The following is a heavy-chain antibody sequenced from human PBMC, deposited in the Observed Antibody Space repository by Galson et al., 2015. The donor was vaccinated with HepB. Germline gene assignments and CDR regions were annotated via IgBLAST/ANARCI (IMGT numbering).Heavy chain of an antibody. CDR3: ARDNFWSGYSVWKYWFDP. D-gene: IGHD3-3*01. Sequence: SVKVSCKASGGTFSSYAISWVRQAPGQGLEWMGGIIPIFGTANYAQKFQGRVTITADESTSTAYMELSSLRSEDTAVYYCARDNFWSGYSVWKYWFDPWGQGTLVTVSS. CDR1: GGTFSSYA. V-gene: IGHV1-69*13. J-gene: IGHJ5*02. CDR2: IIPIFGTA.